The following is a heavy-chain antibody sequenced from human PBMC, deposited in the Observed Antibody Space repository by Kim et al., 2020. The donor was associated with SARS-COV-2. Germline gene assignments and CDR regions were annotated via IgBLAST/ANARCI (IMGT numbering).Heavy chain of an antibody. J-gene: IGHJ6*02. V-gene: IGHV4-59*01. CDR3: ARDVTGTTGGMDV. D-gene: IGHD1-7*01. Sequence: YNPPLKGRVTISVDTSQNQFSLKLSSVTAADTAVYYCARDVTGTTGGMDVWGQGTTVTVSS.